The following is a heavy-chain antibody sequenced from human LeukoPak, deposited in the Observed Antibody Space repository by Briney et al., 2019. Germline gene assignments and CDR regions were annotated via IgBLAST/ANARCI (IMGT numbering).Heavy chain of an antibody. Sequence: PSGGSLGLSCAASGFTFSSYSMNWVRQAPGKGLEWVSYISSRSATIYYADSVKGRFTISRDNAKNSLCLQMNSLRAEDTAVYYCARDPLSSSSFDLWGQGTLVTVSS. CDR2: ISSRSATI. D-gene: IGHD6-13*01. J-gene: IGHJ4*02. CDR1: GFTFSSYS. V-gene: IGHV3-48*01. CDR3: ARDPLSSSSFDL.